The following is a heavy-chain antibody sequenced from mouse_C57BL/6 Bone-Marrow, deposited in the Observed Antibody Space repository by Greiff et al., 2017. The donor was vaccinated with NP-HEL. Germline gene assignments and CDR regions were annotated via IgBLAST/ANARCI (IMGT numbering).Heavy chain of an antibody. CDR3: ARRGITTVVAPYYSNSYFDY. D-gene: IGHD1-1*01. Sequence: EVQLQQSGPELVKPGASVKISCKASGYTFTDYYMNWVKQSHGKSLEWIGDINPNNGGTSYNQKFKGKATLTVDKSSSTAYMELRSLTSEDSAVYYCARRGITTVVAPYYSNSYFDYWGQGTTLTVSS. CDR2: INPNNGGT. V-gene: IGHV1-26*01. J-gene: IGHJ2*01. CDR1: GYTFTDYY.